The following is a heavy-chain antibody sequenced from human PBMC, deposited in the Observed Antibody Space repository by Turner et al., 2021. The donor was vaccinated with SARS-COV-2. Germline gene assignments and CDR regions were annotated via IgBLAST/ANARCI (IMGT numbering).Heavy chain of an antibody. CDR2: IKSDGSST. CDR1: GFTFSSYW. V-gene: IGHV3-74*01. Sequence: EVQQVESGGGLVQPGGSLRLSCAASGFTFSSYWMHWVRQAPGKGLVWVSRIKSDGSSTSYADSVKGRFTISRDNAKNTLYLQMNSLRAEDTAVYYCARVGIAAAGPTFYYYYYGMDVWGQGTTVTVSS. J-gene: IGHJ6*02. CDR3: ARVGIAAAGPTFYYYYYGMDV. D-gene: IGHD6-13*01.